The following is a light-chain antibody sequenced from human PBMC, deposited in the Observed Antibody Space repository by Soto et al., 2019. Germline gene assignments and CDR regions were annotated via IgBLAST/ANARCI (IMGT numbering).Light chain of an antibody. CDR1: QSIDYW. J-gene: IGKJ1*01. Sequence: PLSATLAPRATITCRASQSIDYWLAWYQQKPGKPPTLLIYKASSLETGVPPRFTGSGSGTEFYLAISSLQVDDFATFYFHQYNGFSRTFGQGTKVDIK. CDR3: HQYNGFSRT. V-gene: IGKV1-5*03. CDR2: KAS.